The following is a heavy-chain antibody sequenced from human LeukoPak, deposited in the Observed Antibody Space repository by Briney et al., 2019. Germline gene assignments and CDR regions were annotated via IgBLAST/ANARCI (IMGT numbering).Heavy chain of an antibody. Sequence: GGSLRLSCAASGVTFSSYGMHWVRQAPGKGVEWGAVISYDGSNKYYADSVKGRFTISRDNSKNTLYLQMNSLRAEDTAVYYCAKGSSIVATILGYWGQGTLVTVSS. CDR3: AKGSSIVATILGY. D-gene: IGHD5-12*01. CDR1: GVTFSSYG. J-gene: IGHJ4*02. V-gene: IGHV3-30*18. CDR2: ISYDGSNK.